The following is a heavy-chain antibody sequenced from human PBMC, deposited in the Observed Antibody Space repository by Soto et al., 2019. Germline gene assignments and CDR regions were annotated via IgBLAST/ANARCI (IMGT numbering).Heavy chain of an antibody. CDR3: AREGSFYSSGWYTLGY. Sequence: GASVQVSCKASGYTFTSYAMHWVRQAPGQRLEWMGWINAGNGNTKYSQKFQGRVTITRDTSASTAYMELSSLRSEDTAVYYCAREGSFYSSGWYTLGYWGQGTLVTVSS. D-gene: IGHD6-19*01. J-gene: IGHJ4*02. CDR1: GYTFTSYA. CDR2: INAGNGNT. V-gene: IGHV1-3*01.